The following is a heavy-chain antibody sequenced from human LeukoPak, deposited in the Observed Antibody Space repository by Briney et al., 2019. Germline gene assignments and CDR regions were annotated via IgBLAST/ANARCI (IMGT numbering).Heavy chain of an antibody. CDR1: GFTFSNYN. CDR2: IKQDGNEK. Sequence: PGGSLRLSCAASGFTFSNYNMNWVRQAPGKGLEWVDNIKQDGNEKYYADSVKGRFTISRDNGKNSLDLQMNSLRADDTAVYYCARDTLGEGEDANYAVYYFDYWGQGTVVTVSS. D-gene: IGHD4/OR15-4a*01. V-gene: IGHV3-7*01. J-gene: IGHJ4*02. CDR3: ARDTLGEGEDANYAVYYFDY.